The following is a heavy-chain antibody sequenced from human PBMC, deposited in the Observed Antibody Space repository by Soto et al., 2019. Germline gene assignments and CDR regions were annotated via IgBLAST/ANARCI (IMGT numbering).Heavy chain of an antibody. CDR1: GFTFTSYS. CDR2: VNPGGYST. J-gene: IGHJ4*02. D-gene: IGHD5-12*01. CDR3: AKDLRAGSGYDFDY. V-gene: IGHV3-23*01. Sequence: EVQLLQSGGGLVQPGGSLRLACAASGFTFTSYSMTWVRQTPGKGLEWVAAVNPGGYSTYYEDSGKGRFTISRDNSNKTLYLQMNSLRAEDTAVYYCAKDLRAGSGYDFDYRDQGTLVTVSS.